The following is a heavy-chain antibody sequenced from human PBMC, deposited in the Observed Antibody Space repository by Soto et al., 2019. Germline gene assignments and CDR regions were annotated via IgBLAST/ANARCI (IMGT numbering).Heavy chain of an antibody. V-gene: IGHV1-69*02. CDR1: GGTFSSYT. Sequence: QVQLVQSGAEVKKPGSSVKVSCKASGGTFSSYTISWVRQAPGQGLEWMGRIIPILGIANYAQKFQGRVKITAYKSTSTAYMELSRLRSEDTAVYYCARGWPVASDFDYWGQGTLVTVSS. CDR3: ARGWPVASDFDY. D-gene: IGHD2-15*01. CDR2: IIPILGIA. J-gene: IGHJ4*02.